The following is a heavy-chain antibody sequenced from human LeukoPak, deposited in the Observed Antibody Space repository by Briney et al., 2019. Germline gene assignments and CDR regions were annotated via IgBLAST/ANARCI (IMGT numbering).Heavy chain of an antibody. CDR1: GVSISIYYW. V-gene: IGHV4-59*12. CDR3: ARASETLYFDY. D-gene: IGHD3-10*01. CDR2: IYHSGST. Sequence: SETLSLTCTVSGVSISIYYWSWVRQPPGKGLEWIGEIYHSGSTNYNPSLKSRVTISVDKSKNQFSLKLSSVTAADTAVYYCARASETLYFDYWGQGTLVTVSS. J-gene: IGHJ4*02.